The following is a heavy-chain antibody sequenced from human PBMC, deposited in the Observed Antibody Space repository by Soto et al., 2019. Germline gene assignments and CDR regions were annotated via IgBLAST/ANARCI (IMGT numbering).Heavy chain of an antibody. J-gene: IGHJ3*02. CDR3: ARRGRYFDWLLARDAFDI. CDR1: GYTFTRYY. V-gene: IGHV1-8*01. D-gene: IGHD3-9*01. CDR2: MNPNSGNT. Sequence: ASVKVSCKASGYTFTRYYINWVRQATGQGLEWMGWMNPNSGNTGYAQKFQGRVTMTRNTSISTAYMELSSLRSEDTAVYYCARRGRYFDWLLARDAFDIWGQGTMVTVSS.